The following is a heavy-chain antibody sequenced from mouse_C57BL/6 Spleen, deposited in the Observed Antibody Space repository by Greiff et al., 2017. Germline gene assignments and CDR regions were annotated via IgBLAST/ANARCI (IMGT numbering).Heavy chain of an antibody. V-gene: IGHV1-55*01. CDR3: ERATVVARNDY. D-gene: IGHD1-1*01. Sequence: VQLQQPGAELVKPGASVKMSCKASGYTFTSYWITWVKPRPGQGLEWIGDINPGSGSTNYNEKFKSTATLTVDTSSRTAYMQLSSLTSEDSAVYYCERATVVARNDYWGQGTPLTVSS. CDR2: INPGSGST. J-gene: IGHJ2*01. CDR1: GYTFTSYW.